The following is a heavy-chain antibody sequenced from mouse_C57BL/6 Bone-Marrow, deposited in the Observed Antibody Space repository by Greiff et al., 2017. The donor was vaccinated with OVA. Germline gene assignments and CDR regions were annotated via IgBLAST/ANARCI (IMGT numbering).Heavy chain of an antibody. Sequence: DVKLVESGGGLVQPGESLKLSCESNEYEFPSHDMSWVRKTPEKRLELVAAINSDGGSTYYPDTMERRFIISRDNTKKTLYLQMSSLRSEDTALYDCARQLRLRYYAMDYWGKGTSVTVSS. V-gene: IGHV5-2*01. CDR3: ARQLRLRYYAMDY. CDR2: INSDGGST. J-gene: IGHJ4*01. CDR1: EYEFPSHD. D-gene: IGHD3-2*02.